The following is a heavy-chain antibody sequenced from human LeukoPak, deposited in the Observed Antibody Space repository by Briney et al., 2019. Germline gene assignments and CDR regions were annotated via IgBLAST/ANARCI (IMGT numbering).Heavy chain of an antibody. J-gene: IGHJ5*02. CDR1: GGSISSGGYY. CDR2: IYYSGST. D-gene: IGHD3-3*01. Sequence: SQTLSLTCTASGGSISSGGYYWSWIRQHPGKGLEWIGYIYYSGSTYYNPSLKSRVTISVDTSKNQFSLKLSSVTAADTAVYYCARMDFWSGYFGWFDPWGQGTLVTVSS. V-gene: IGHV4-31*03. CDR3: ARMDFWSGYFGWFDP.